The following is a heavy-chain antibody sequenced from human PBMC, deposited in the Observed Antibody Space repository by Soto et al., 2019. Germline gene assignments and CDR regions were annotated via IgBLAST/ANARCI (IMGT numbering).Heavy chain of an antibody. D-gene: IGHD4-17*01. V-gene: IGHV3-11*05. J-gene: IGHJ2*01. CDR2: ISSSSRYT. CDR1: GFTFSDYY. Sequence: QVQLVESGGDLGKPGGSLRLSCAASGFTFSDYYMNWIRQAPGKGLEWVSYISSSSRYTNSADSVKGRFTISRDNAKNSLFLPMNSLRAEDTAVYYCARAYGRDRYFDLWGPGTLVTVSS. CDR3: ARAYGRDRYFDL.